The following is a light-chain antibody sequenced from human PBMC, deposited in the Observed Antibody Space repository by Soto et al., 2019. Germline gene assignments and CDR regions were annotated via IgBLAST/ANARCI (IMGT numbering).Light chain of an antibody. CDR3: QQYNNWPPIT. J-gene: IGKJ5*01. CDR1: QSVSSN. CDR2: SAS. Sequence: EIVMTPSPATLSVSPGERATLCCRASQSVSSNLAWYQQKPGQAPRLLIYSASSRATGIPARFSGSGSGTEFTLTISSLQSEDFAVYYCQQYNNWPPITFGQGTRLEIK. V-gene: IGKV3-15*01.